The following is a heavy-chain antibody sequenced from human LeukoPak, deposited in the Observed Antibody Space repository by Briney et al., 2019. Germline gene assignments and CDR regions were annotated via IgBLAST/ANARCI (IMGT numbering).Heavy chain of an antibody. Sequence: SETLSLTCTVSGGSIGAYYWSWVRQSPGKGLEWIGYIYVTGNRYNPYLQSRVTISVDTSRNQFFLKMSSVTAADTAVYYCARHIGGGIEDMDVWGKGTKVTVSS. CDR2: IYVTGN. CDR1: GGSIGAYY. CDR3: ARHIGGGIEDMDV. V-gene: IGHV4-59*08. J-gene: IGHJ6*03. D-gene: IGHD3-16*02.